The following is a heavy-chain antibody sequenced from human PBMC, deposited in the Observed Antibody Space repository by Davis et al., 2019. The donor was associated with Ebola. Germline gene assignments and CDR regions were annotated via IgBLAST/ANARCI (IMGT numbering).Heavy chain of an antibody. CDR2: INPNSGGT. CDR1: GYTFPGYY. V-gene: IGHV1-2*02. D-gene: IGHD2-2*01. CDR3: ARRWGSSTANKGSDP. J-gene: IGHJ5*02. Sequence: ASVNVSCKASGYTFPGYYMLWLQQAPAQGLEWMGWINPNSGGTNYAQKFQGRVTMTRDTSISTAYMELSRLRSDNTAVYYCARRWGSSTANKGSDPWGQGTLVTVSS.